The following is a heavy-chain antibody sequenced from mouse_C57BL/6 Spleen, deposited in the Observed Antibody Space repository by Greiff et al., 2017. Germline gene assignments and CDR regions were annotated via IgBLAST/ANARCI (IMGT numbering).Heavy chain of an antibody. CDR3: ARMSNYEDTY. D-gene: IGHD2-5*01. V-gene: IGHV1-4*01. J-gene: IGHJ3*01. CDR2: IDPSRGYT. Sequence: VQLVESGAELARPGASVKMSCKASGYTFTSYTMHWVKQRPGQGLEWIGNIDPSRGYTKYNQKFKEKATLTADKSSNTAYMQLSSLTSEDAAVYYCARMSNYEDTYWGQGTLVTVSA. CDR1: GYTFTSYT.